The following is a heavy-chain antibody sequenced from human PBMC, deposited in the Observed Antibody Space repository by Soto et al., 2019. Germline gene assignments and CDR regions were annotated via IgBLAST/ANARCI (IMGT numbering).Heavy chain of an antibody. CDR1: GFAFSSFA. J-gene: IGHJ4*02. Sequence: GGSLRLSCAASGFAFSSFAMSWVRQAPGKGLEWVSSISGSGESTYYADSVKGRLSISRDNSKNTLYLQMNSLRAEDTAVYYCAKRREGGYYIFDYWGQGTPVTVSS. CDR2: ISGSGEST. D-gene: IGHD3-10*01. V-gene: IGHV3-23*01. CDR3: AKRREGGYYIFDY.